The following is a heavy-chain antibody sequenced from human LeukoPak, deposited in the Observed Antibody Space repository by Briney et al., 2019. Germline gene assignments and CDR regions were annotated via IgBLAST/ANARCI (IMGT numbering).Heavy chain of an antibody. CDR1: GFIFDDYD. J-gene: IGHJ3*02. Sequence: GGSLRLSCVASGFIFDDYDMYWVRQAPGKGLEWVAGISWNSDTIGYADSVKGRFTISRDNAKNSLYLQMNSLRAEDTAVYYCTRDHHRRHYDSQARNTFDIWGQGTMVTVSS. CDR3: TRDHHRRHYDSQARNTFDI. V-gene: IGHV3-9*01. D-gene: IGHD3-22*01. CDR2: ISWNSDTI.